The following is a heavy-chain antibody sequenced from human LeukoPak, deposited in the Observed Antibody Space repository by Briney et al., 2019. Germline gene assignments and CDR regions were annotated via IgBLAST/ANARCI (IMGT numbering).Heavy chain of an antibody. D-gene: IGHD4-11*01. CDR3: ARDGTTWGAFDI. CDR1: GFTVSSNY. CDR2: TYSGGST. V-gene: IGHV3-53*01. J-gene: IGHJ3*02. Sequence: GGSLRLSCAASGFTVSSNYMSWVRQAAGKGLEWVSITYSGGSTHYADSVKGRSTISRDNSKNTLYLQMNSLRAEDTAVYYCARDGTTWGAFDIWGQGTMVTVSS.